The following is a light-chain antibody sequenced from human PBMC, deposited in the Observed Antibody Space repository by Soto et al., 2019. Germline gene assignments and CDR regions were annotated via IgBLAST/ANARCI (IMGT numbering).Light chain of an antibody. Sequence: EIVMTQSPATLSVSPGERATLSCRASQSVSSNLAWYQQKPGQAPRLLIYDASTRATGIPARFSGSGSGTEFTLTISSLQSEDFGVYYCQQYNNWPPWTFGQGTKVEIK. CDR2: DAS. J-gene: IGKJ1*01. CDR1: QSVSSN. V-gene: IGKV3-15*01. CDR3: QQYNNWPPWT.